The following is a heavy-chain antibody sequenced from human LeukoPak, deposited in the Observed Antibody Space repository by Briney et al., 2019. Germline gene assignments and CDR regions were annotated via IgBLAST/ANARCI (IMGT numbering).Heavy chain of an antibody. Sequence: PGGSLRLSCAASGFTSSSYGMHWVRQAPGKGLEWVAVIWYDGSNKYYADSVKGRFTISRDNSKNTLYLQMNSLRAEDTAVYYCARDLHSSGSYYSGYYGMDVWGQGTTVTVSS. D-gene: IGHD1-26*01. CDR1: GFTSSSYG. CDR3: ARDLHSSGSYYSGYYGMDV. CDR2: IWYDGSNK. V-gene: IGHV3-33*01. J-gene: IGHJ6*02.